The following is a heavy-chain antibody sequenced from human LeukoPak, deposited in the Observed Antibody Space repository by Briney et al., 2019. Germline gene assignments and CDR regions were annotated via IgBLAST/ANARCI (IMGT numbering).Heavy chain of an antibody. J-gene: IGHJ5*02. V-gene: IGHV1-18*01. Sequence: ASVKVSCKASGYTFTNYGISWVRQAPGQGLEWMGWISAYNGNTNYAQNLQGRVTMTTDTSTSTAYMELRSLRSDDTAVYYCARGGRYCSSASCYTGIIRGWFGPWGQGTLVTVSS. CDR2: ISAYNGNT. CDR3: ARGGRYCSSASCYTGIIRGWFGP. D-gene: IGHD2-2*02. CDR1: GYTFTNYG.